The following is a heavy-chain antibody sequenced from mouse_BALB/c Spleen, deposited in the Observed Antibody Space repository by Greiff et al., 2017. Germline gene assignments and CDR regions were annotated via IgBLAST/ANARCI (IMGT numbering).Heavy chain of an antibody. D-gene: IGHD2-4*01. Sequence: VQLQQSGAELVKPGASVKLSCKASGYTFTSYWMHWVKQRPGQGLEWIGEINPSNGRTNYNEKFKSKATLTVDKSSSTAYMQLSSLTSEDSAVYYCARKTMITNYYAMDYWGQGTSVTVSS. J-gene: IGHJ4*01. CDR2: INPSNGRT. V-gene: IGHV1S81*02. CDR1: GYTFTSYW. CDR3: ARKTMITNYYAMDY.